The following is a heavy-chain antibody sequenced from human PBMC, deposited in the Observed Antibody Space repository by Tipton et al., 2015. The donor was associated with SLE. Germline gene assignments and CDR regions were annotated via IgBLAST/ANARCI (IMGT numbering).Heavy chain of an antibody. CDR2: MYTRGST. Sequence: TLSLTCVVSGYPISSGYFWSWIRQPPGRGLEWIGRMYTRGSTNYSPSLRSRVTISIDRSKNQLSLKLSSVTAADTAVYYCARLSCSSISCYVDSWGQGTLVTVSS. CDR1: GYPISSGYF. CDR3: ARLSCSSISCYVDS. D-gene: IGHD2-15*01. V-gene: IGHV4-38-2*01. J-gene: IGHJ4*02.